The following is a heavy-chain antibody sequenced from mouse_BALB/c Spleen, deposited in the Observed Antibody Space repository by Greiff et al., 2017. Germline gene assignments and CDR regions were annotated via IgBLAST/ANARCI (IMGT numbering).Heavy chain of an antibody. D-gene: IGHD2-10*02. Sequence: QVQLQQSGPELVKPGASVKMSCKASGYTFTDYVISWVKQRTGQGLEWIGEIYPGSGSTYYNQKFKDKATLTADKSSSTAYMQLSSLTSEDSAVYYCARSQYGNYAWFAYWGQGTLVTVSA. V-gene: IGHV1-77*01. CDR1: GYTFTDYV. CDR3: ARSQYGNYAWFAY. CDR2: IYPGSGST. J-gene: IGHJ3*01.